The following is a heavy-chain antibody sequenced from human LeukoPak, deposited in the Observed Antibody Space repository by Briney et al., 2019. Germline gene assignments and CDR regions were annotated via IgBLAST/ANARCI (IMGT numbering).Heavy chain of an antibody. CDR3: AALVDYYDSSGYYVDY. D-gene: IGHD3-22*01. J-gene: IGHJ4*02. CDR2: IVVGSGNT. V-gene: IGHV1-58*02. CDR1: GFTFTRSA. Sequence: SVKVSCRASGFTFTRSAMQWVRQARGQRLEWIGWIVVGSGNTNYVQKFQERVTISRDMSTSTAYMELSSLRSEDTAVYYCAALVDYYDSSGYYVDYWGQGTLVTVSS.